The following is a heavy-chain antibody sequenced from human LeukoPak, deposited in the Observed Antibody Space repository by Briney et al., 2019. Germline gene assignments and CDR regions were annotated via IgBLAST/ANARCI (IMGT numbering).Heavy chain of an antibody. CDR1: GFTFSSYD. J-gene: IGHJ2*01. V-gene: IGHV3-13*01. CDR2: IGTAGDT. CDR3: ARVQGLDFRWYFDL. Sequence: GGSLRLSCAASGFTFSSYDMHWVRQATGKGMEWVSAIGTAGDTYYPGSVKGRFTISRENAKNSLYLQMNSLRAGDTAVYYCARVQGLDFRWYFDLWGRGTLVTVSS.